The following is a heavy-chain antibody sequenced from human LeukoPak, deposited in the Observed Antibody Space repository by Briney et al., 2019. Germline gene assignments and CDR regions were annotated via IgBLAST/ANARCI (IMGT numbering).Heavy chain of an antibody. CDR1: GFTFSDYY. Sequence: KSGGSLRLSCAASGFTFSDYYMSWIRQAPGKGLEWVSYISSSGSTIYYADSVKGRFTISRDNAKNSLYLQMNSLTAEDTAVYYCARDGSITMIRPLDYWGQGTLVTVSS. V-gene: IGHV3-11*04. CDR2: ISSSGSTI. CDR3: ARDGSITMIRPLDY. J-gene: IGHJ4*02. D-gene: IGHD3-10*01.